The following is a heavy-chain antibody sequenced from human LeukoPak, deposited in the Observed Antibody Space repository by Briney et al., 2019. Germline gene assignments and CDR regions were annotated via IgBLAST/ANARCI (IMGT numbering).Heavy chain of an antibody. J-gene: IGHJ4*02. CDR1: GFTFSSYW. CDR2: IKEDGSIQ. Sequence: HGGSLRLSCEASGFTFSSYWMTWVRQAPGKGLEWLANIKEDGSIQYYLDSVRGRFTISRDNAKTSVYLQLNSLRADDTAVYYCARDVWTGVAVSDYWGQGTLVTVSS. V-gene: IGHV3-7*01. D-gene: IGHD6-19*01. CDR3: ARDVWTGVAVSDY.